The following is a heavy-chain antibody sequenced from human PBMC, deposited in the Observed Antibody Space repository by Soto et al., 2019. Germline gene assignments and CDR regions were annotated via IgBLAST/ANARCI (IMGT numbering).Heavy chain of an antibody. CDR3: ARGEQYSGRIFDY. Sequence: QVQLQQSGPGLVKPSQTLSVTCGISGDSVSSNSAAWNWLRQFPSRGLEWLGRTYYRSKWYNDYAVSVESRITINTDTSKNHFSLQLNFVTPEDTAVYFCARGEQYSGRIFDYWGQGTLVTVSS. CDR2: TYYRSKWYN. J-gene: IGHJ4*02. CDR1: GDSVSSNSAA. D-gene: IGHD1-26*01. V-gene: IGHV6-1*01.